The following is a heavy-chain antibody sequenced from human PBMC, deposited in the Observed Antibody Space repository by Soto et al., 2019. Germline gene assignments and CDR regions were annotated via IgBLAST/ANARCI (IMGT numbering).Heavy chain of an antibody. CDR1: GGSISSSSYY. J-gene: IGHJ4*02. V-gene: IGHV4-39*01. D-gene: IGHD6-19*01. Sequence: QLQLQESGPGLVKPSETLSLTCAVSGGSISSSSYYWGWIHQPPGKGLEWIGSIYYSGSTYYTPSLQRRVAISVDTSKNQFSLKLNSVTAADTAVYYCARRTVNIRTFYSGLKTHCFDYWGQGTLVTVSS. CDR2: IYYSGST. CDR3: ARRTVNIRTFYSGLKTHCFDY.